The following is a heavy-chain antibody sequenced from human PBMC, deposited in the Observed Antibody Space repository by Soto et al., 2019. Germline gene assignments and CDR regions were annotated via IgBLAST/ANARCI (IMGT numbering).Heavy chain of an antibody. J-gene: IGHJ4*02. CDR2: ISGSGGRT. Sequence: GGSLRLSCAASGFTFSSYAMSWVRQPPGKGMEWVSAISGSGGRTHYADSVKGRFTISRENSKNTLYLRMNSLRAEDTAVYYCAKDKGILWFGEFDYWGQGTLVTVSS. V-gene: IGHV3-23*01. D-gene: IGHD3-10*01. CDR3: AKDKGILWFGEFDY. CDR1: GFTFSSYA.